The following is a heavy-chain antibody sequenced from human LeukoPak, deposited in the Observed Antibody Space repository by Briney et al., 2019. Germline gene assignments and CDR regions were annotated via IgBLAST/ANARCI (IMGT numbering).Heavy chain of an antibody. CDR2: FDPEDGET. V-gene: IGHV1-24*01. D-gene: IGHD3-10*01. Sequence: GASVKVSCKVSGYTLTELSMHWVRQAPGKGLEWRGGFDPEDGETIYAQKFQGRVTMTEDTSTDTAYMELSSLRSEDTAVYYCATGGGVAGYFIDYWGQGTLVTVSS. CDR3: ATGGGVAGYFIDY. J-gene: IGHJ4*02. CDR1: GYTLTELS.